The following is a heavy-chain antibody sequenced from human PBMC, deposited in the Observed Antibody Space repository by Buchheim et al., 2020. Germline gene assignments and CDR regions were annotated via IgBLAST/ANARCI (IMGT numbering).Heavy chain of an antibody. J-gene: IGHJ5*02. D-gene: IGHD6-6*01. CDR1: GGSISSGSYY. V-gene: IGHV4-61*02. CDR3: ARTSDEYSSSSFWFDP. Sequence: QVQLQESGPGLVKPSQTLSLTCTVSGGSISSGSYYWSWIRQPAGKGLEWIGRIYTSGSTNYNPSLKSRVTISVDTSKNQFSLKLSSVTAADTAVYYCARTSDEYSSSSFWFDPWGQGTL. CDR2: IYTSGST.